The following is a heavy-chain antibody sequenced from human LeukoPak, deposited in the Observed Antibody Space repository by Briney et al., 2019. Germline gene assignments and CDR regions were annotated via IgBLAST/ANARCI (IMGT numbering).Heavy chain of an antibody. D-gene: IGHD3-10*01. V-gene: IGHV3-30*03. J-gene: IGHJ6*03. CDR2: ISHDGSNK. Sequence: GGSLRLSCAASGFPFSDYGMYWVRQAPGKGLEWLAVISHDGSNKYYADSVKGRFTISRDNAENSLYLQMNILRAEDTAVYYCARVASMVRGNLYYYYYMDVWGKGTTVTVSS. CDR1: GFPFSDYG. CDR3: ARVASMVRGNLYYYYYMDV.